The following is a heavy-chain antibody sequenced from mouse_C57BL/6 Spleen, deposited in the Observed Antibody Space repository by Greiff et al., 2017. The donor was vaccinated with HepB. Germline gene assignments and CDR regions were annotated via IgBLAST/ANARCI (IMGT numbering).Heavy chain of an antibody. Sequence: EVKLMESGGGLVKPGGSLKLSCAASGFTFSDYGMHWVRQAPEKGLEWVAYISSGSSTIYYADTVKGRFTISRDNAKNTLFLQMTSLRSEDTAMYYCAREGQLRLRDAMDYWGQGTSVTVSS. CDR3: AREGQLRLRDAMDY. CDR2: ISSGSSTI. D-gene: IGHD3-2*02. V-gene: IGHV5-17*01. J-gene: IGHJ4*01. CDR1: GFTFSDYG.